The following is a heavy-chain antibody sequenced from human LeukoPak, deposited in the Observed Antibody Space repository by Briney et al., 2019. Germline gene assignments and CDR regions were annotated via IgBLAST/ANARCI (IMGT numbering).Heavy chain of an antibody. CDR3: ARDPDYGASSVDY. V-gene: IGHV3-48*04. J-gene: IGHJ4*02. CDR2: ISSSSSTI. CDR1: GFTFSSYS. Sequence: GGSLRLSCAASGFTFSSYSMNWVRQAPWKGLEWVSYISSSSSTIYYADSVKGRFTISRDSAKNSLYLQMNSLRAEDTAVYYCARDPDYGASSVDYWGQGTLVTVSS. D-gene: IGHD4-17*01.